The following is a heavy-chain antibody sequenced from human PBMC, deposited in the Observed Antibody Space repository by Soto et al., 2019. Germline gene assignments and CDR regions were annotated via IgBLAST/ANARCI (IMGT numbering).Heavy chain of an antibody. J-gene: IGHJ6*03. CDR2: IWYDGSNK. D-gene: IGHD6-13*01. CDR1: EFTFSSYG. CDR3: ARVKLIAAAGTSYYYYYMDV. Sequence: PGGSLRLSCAASEFTFSSYGMHWVRQAPGKGLERVAVIWYDGSNKYYADSVKGRFTISRDNSKNTLYLQMNSLRAEDTAVYYCARVKLIAAAGTSYYYYYMDVWGKGTTVTVSS. V-gene: IGHV3-33*01.